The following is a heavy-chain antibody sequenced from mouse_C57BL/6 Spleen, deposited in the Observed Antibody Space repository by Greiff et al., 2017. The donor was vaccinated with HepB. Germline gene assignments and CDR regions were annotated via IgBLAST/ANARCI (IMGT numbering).Heavy chain of an antibody. V-gene: IGHV5-4*01. Sequence: EVQLMESGGGLVKPGGSLKLSCAASGFTFSSYAMSWVRQTPEKRLEWVATISDGGSYTYYPDNVKGRFTISRDNAKNNLYLQMSHLKSEDTAMYYCARDRDYGYAMDYWGQGTSVTVSS. D-gene: IGHD1-1*01. CDR3: ARDRDYGYAMDY. J-gene: IGHJ4*01. CDR2: ISDGGSYT. CDR1: GFTFSSYA.